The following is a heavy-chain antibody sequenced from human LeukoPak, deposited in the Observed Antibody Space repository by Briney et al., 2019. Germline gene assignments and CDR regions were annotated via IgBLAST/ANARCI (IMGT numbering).Heavy chain of an antibody. CDR1: GGSISSYY. V-gene: IGHV4-59*01. CDR3: AREGTTGTPLNWLDS. J-gene: IGHJ5*01. D-gene: IGHD1-1*01. CDR2: IYGSGST. Sequence: ETHPLPCTDSGGSISSYYWSWIRQPPGKGLEWIGHIYGSGSTNYNHSLKSRVIISVDTSKNQLSLKLSSVTATDTAVYYCAREGTTGTPLNWLDSWGQGTLVTVSS.